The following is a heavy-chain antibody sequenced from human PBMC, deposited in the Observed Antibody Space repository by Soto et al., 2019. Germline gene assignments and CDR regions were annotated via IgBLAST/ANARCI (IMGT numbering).Heavy chain of an antibody. CDR2: ISYDGSNK. V-gene: IGHV3-30-3*01. CDR3: ARDTTVINFDY. D-gene: IGHD4-17*01. CDR1: GFTFSSYA. Sequence: GGSLRLSCAASGFTFSSYAMHWVRQAPGKGLEWVAVISYDGSNKYYADSVKGRFTISRDNSKNTLYLQMNSLRAEDTAVYYCARDTTVINFDYWGQGTLVTVS. J-gene: IGHJ4*02.